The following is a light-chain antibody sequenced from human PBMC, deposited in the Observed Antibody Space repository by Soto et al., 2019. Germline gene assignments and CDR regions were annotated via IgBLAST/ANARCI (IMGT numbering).Light chain of an antibody. CDR2: GST. CDR1: QSVSNNY. J-gene: IGKJ2*01. CDR3: QQYGSSPPYT. V-gene: IGKV3-20*01. Sequence: EVVLTQSPGTLSLSPGERATLSCRASQSVSNNYLAWYHQKRGQSPKLLIFGSTDRATGIPGRFSGSGSGTDFTLTISRLEPEDFAVYYCQQYGSSPPYTFGQGTKLQIK.